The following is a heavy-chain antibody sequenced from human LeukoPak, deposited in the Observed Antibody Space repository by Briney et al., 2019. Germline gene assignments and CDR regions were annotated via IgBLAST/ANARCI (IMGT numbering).Heavy chain of an antibody. D-gene: IGHD3-10*01. CDR2: ISFDGSNK. Sequence: GGSLRLSCAASGFTFSSSGMHWVRQAPDKGLEWVAFISFDGSNKYHADSVKGRFTISRDNSKNTLYLQMNSLRAEDTAVYYCAKATSYYYASGSGDGFDIWGQGTMVTVSS. CDR1: GFTFSSSG. J-gene: IGHJ3*02. V-gene: IGHV3-30*02. CDR3: AKATSYYYASGSGDGFDI.